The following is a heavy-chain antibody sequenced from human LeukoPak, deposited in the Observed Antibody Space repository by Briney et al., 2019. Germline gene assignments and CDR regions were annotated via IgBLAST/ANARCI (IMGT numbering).Heavy chain of an antibody. D-gene: IGHD3-16*01. V-gene: IGHV1-2*02. CDR3: APTAEAYTSWWKV. CDR1: GYKFTDDY. J-gene: IGHJ4*02. Sequence: ASVKVSCKASGYKFTDDYMHWVRQTPGQGLEFMGWINPDSGFTNYAQKFKGRVTMTRDTSISTAYLEVRSLTSDDTAVYYCAPTAEAYTSWWKVWGQGTLVTVSS. CDR2: INPDSGFT.